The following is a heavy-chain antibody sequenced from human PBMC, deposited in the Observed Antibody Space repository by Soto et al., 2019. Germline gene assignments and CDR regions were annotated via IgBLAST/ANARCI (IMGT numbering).Heavy chain of an antibody. J-gene: IGHJ6*02. V-gene: IGHV3-21*01. CDR2: ISSSSYI. Sequence: GGSLRLSCAASGFTFSSYSMNWVRQAPGKGLEWVSSISSSSYIYYADSVKGRFTISGENAKNSLYLQMKSLRAEDTAVYYCARGRYCSSTSCGMDVWGQGTTVTVYS. D-gene: IGHD2-2*01. CDR1: GFTFSSYS. CDR3: ARGRYCSSTSCGMDV.